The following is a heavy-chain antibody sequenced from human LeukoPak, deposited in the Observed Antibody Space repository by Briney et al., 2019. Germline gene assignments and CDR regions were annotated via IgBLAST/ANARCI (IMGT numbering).Heavy chain of an antibody. V-gene: IGHV3-53*01. CDR1: GFTVSSNY. Sequence: GGSLRLSCAASGFTVSSNYMSWVRQAPGKGLEWVSVIYSGGSTYYADSVKGRFTISRDNSKNTLYLQMNSLRVEDTAVYYCARGITTEKGFDYWGQGTLVTVSS. CDR2: IYSGGST. D-gene: IGHD4-11*01. J-gene: IGHJ4*02. CDR3: ARGITTEKGFDY.